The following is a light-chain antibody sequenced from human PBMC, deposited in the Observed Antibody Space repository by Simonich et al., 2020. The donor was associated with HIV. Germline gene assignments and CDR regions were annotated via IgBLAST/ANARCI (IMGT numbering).Light chain of an antibody. V-gene: IGKV3-15*01. CDR1: QSVASN. CDR3: QQYNNWPALT. Sequence: EILMTQSPATLSVSPGERATLSCRTSQSVASNLAWYQQKPGQAPRLLIDGASTRATGIPARFSGSGSGTEFTLTISSLQSEDFAVYYCQQYNNWPALTFGGGTKVEIK. J-gene: IGKJ4*01. CDR2: GAS.